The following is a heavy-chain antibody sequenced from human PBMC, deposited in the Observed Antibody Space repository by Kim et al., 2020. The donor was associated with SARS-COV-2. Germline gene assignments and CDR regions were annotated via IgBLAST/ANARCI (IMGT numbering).Heavy chain of an antibody. CDR2: INHSGST. D-gene: IGHD3-9*01. V-gene: IGHV4-34*01. CDR1: GGSFSGYY. CDR3: ARGSSLRYFDWFRVTPSFDY. Sequence: SETLSLTCAVYGGSFSGYYWSWIRQPPGKGLEWIGEINHSGSTNYNPSLKSRVTISVDTSKNQFSLKLSSVTAADTAVYYCARGSSLRYFDWFRVTPSFDYWGQGTLVTISS. J-gene: IGHJ4*02.